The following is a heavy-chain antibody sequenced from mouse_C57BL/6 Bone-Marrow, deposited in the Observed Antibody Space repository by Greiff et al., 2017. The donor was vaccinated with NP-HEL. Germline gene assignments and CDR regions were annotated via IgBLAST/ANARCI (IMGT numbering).Heavy chain of an antibody. Sequence: QVQLKESGAELARPGASVKLSCKASGYTFTSYGISWVKQRPGQGLEWIGEIYPRSGNTYYNEKFKGKATLTADKSSSTAYMELRSLTSEDSAVYFCARWNYGSSYAYWGQGTLVTVSA. CDR3: ARWNYGSSYAY. J-gene: IGHJ3*01. D-gene: IGHD1-1*01. CDR2: IYPRSGNT. V-gene: IGHV1-81*01. CDR1: GYTFTSYG.